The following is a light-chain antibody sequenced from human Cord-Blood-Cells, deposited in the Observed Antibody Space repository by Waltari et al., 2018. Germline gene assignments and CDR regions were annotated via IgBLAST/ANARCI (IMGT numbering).Light chain of an antibody. J-gene: IGKJ1*01. Sequence: EIVLTQSPGTLSLSPGERATLSCRASQSVSSSYLALYQQKPGQAPRLLSYGASSRATGIAARFSGSESGTGFTLTISRLEPEDFAVYYCQQYGSSPGTFGQGTKVEIK. CDR2: GAS. CDR3: QQYGSSPGT. V-gene: IGKV3-20*01. CDR1: QSVSSSY.